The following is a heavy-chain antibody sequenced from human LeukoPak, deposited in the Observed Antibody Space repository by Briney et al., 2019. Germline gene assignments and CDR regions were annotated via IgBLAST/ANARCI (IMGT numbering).Heavy chain of an antibody. CDR2: INHSGST. D-gene: IGHD6-6*01. V-gene: IGHV4-34*01. J-gene: IGHJ3*02. Sequence: PSETLSLTCAVYGGSFSGYYWSWIRQPPGKGLEWFGEINHSGSTNDHPSLKSRVIISVDTSKNQFSLKLSSVTAADTAVYYCARGLRTLIAARPSAFDIWGQGTMVTVSS. CDR3: ARGLRTLIAARPSAFDI. CDR1: GGSFSGYY.